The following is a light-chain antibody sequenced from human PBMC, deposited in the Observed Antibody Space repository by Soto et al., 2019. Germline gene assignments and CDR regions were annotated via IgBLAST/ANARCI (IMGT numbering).Light chain of an antibody. J-gene: IGLJ2*01. Sequence: QSALTQPPSASGSPGQSVTISCTGTSSDVGGYNYVSWYQQYPGKAPKFIIYEVNKRPSGVPDRFSGSKSGNTASLTVSGLQAEDEADYYCSPYAGSDNVVFGGGTKLTVL. CDR3: SPYAGSDNVV. V-gene: IGLV2-8*01. CDR1: SSDVGGYNY. CDR2: EVN.